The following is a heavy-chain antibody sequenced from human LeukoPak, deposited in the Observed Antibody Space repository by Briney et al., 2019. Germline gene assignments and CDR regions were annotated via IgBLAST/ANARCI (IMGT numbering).Heavy chain of an antibody. CDR3: ARGGYRTAYYYYPMDV. D-gene: IGHD5-18*01. J-gene: IGHJ6*02. V-gene: IGHV3-30-3*01. CDR1: GFTFSDYA. CDR2: VSYDGINK. Sequence: YLRLSCAASGFTFSDYAFHWVRQAPGKGLEWVAVVSYDGINKYYADSVKGRFTISRDTSKNTVYLQMYSLRTEDTALYSCARGGYRTAYYYYPMDVWGQGTTITVSS.